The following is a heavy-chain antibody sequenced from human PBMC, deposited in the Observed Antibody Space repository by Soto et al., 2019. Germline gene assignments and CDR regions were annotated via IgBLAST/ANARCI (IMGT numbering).Heavy chain of an antibody. Sequence: SETLSLTCTVSGGSISSYYWSWIRQPPGKGLEWIGYIYYSGSTNYNPSLKSRVTISVDTSKNQFSLKLSSVTAADTAVYYCARLLNLAYCGGDCPSFDYRGQGTLVTVSS. CDR3: ARLLNLAYCGGDCPSFDY. CDR2: IYYSGST. CDR1: GGSISSYY. V-gene: IGHV4-59*01. J-gene: IGHJ4*02. D-gene: IGHD2-21*02.